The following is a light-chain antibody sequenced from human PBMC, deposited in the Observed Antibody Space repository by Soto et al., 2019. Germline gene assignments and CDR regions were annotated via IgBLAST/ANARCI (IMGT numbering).Light chain of an antibody. Sequence: QPVLTQPASVSGSPGQSITISCTGTSSDVGSYNLVSWYQQHPGKAPKLMIYEGSKRPSGVSNRFSGSKSGNTASLTISGLQAEDEADYYCCSYAGSSTFEFGGGTQLTVL. J-gene: IGLJ2*01. CDR3: CSYAGSSTFE. CDR1: SSDVGSYNL. CDR2: EGS. V-gene: IGLV2-23*03.